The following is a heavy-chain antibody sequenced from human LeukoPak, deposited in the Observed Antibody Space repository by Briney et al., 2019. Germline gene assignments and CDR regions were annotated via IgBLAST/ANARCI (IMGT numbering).Heavy chain of an antibody. Sequence: GGSLSLSCAASGFTVSSNYMSWVRQAPGKGLEWVSVIYSGGSTYYADSVKGRFTISRDNSKNTLYLQMNSLRAEDTAVYYCARGGATYYFDYWGQGTLVTASS. CDR2: IYSGGST. D-gene: IGHD1-26*01. V-gene: IGHV3-66*01. J-gene: IGHJ4*02. CDR1: GFTVSSNY. CDR3: ARGGATYYFDY.